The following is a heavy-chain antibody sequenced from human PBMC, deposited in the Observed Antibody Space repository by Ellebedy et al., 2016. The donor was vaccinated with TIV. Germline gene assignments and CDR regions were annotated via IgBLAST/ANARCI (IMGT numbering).Heavy chain of an antibody. V-gene: IGHV4-39*01. J-gene: IGHJ4*02. CDR3: GRQTSSSIYDY. CDR1: GGSISSNNYY. CDR2: IYHSGST. D-gene: IGHD6-13*01. Sequence: SETLSLXXPVSGGSISSNNYYWGWNRQPPGKAREWIGMIYHSGSTYYIPSLKSRVIMSVDTSKNQFSLRLNSVTAADTAVYYCGRQTSSSIYDYWGQGTLVTVSS.